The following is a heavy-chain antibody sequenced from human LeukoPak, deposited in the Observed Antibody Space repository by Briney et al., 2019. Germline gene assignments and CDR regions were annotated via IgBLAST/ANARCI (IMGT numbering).Heavy chain of an antibody. CDR1: GGSISSSNYY. CDR3: ARQGYSSGWSNYFDY. D-gene: IGHD6-19*01. V-gene: IGHV4-39*01. J-gene: IGHJ4*02. CDR2: IYYSGTT. Sequence: PSETLSLTCTVSGGSISSSNYYWGWIRQPPEKGLEWIVSIYYSGTTYYNPSLKSRVTLSVDTSKSQFSLRLSSVTAADTAVYYCARQGYSSGWSNYFDYWGQGTLVTVSS.